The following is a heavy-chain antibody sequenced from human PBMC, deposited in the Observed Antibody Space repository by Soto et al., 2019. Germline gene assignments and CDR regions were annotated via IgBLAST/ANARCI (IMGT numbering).Heavy chain of an antibody. CDR3: ARAAKRVFYDDSGDTGRSHAFDP. Sequence: APLKGACKTSVYTITSYAMHCLRQTPGQRLEWMGRINAGNANTKYSQKFQARLTIPGCTAAGTVYMELSSLKSEDTALYYCARAAKRVFYDDSGDTGRSHAFDPCGEGTPGTLSS. J-gene: IGHJ5*02. D-gene: IGHD3-22*01. V-gene: IGHV1-3*01. CDR2: INAGNANT. CDR1: VYTITSYA.